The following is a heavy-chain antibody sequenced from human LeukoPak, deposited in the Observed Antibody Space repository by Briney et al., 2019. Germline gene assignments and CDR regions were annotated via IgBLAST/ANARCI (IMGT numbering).Heavy chain of an antibody. Sequence: GGSLRLSCAASGFTFSSYAMSWVRQAPGKGLEWVSAISGSGGSTYYADSVKGRFTISRDNSKNTLYLQMNSLRAEDTAVYYCAKASYYYDSSGYYLYFDYWGQGTLVTVSS. V-gene: IGHV3-23*01. CDR2: ISGSGGST. D-gene: IGHD3-22*01. CDR3: AKASYYYDSSGYYLYFDY. CDR1: GFTFSSYA. J-gene: IGHJ4*02.